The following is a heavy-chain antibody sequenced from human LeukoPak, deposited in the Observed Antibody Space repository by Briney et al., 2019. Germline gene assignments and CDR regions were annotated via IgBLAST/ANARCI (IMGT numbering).Heavy chain of an antibody. D-gene: IGHD1-26*01. Sequence: PSETLSLTCTVSGGSISSYYWSWIRQPPGKGLEWIGYIYYSGSTNYNPSLKSRVTISVDTSKNQFSLKLSSVTAADTAVYYCARCAGGSYYDWGQGTLVTVSS. V-gene: IGHV4-59*12. CDR3: ARCAGGSYYD. J-gene: IGHJ4*02. CDR2: IYYSGST. CDR1: GGSISSYY.